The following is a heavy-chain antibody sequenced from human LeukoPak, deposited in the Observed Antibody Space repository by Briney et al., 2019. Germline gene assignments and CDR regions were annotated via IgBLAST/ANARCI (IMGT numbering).Heavy chain of an antibody. CDR2: ISGTGLSK. CDR1: GFTFGSYG. CDR3: AAYSSGYYIGALEI. Sequence: GGSLRLSCAASGFTFGSYGMSWVRQAPGKGLEWVSFISGTGLSKYYVDSVKGRFTISRDNSKNTLYLQMNSLRAEDTAVYHCAAYSSGYYIGALEIWGQGTMVTISS. D-gene: IGHD3-22*01. V-gene: IGHV3-23*01. J-gene: IGHJ3*02.